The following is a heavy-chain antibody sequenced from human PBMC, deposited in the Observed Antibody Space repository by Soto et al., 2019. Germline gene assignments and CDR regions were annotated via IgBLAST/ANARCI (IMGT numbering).Heavy chain of an antibody. D-gene: IGHD6-13*01. Sequence: QVQLVQSGAEVKKPGASVKVSCKASGYTFTSYGISWVRQAPGQGLEWMGWISAYNGNTNYAQKLQGGXTXTXXTSTSTAYMELRSLRSDNTAVYYCARDLAAGNCDYWGQGTLVTVSS. V-gene: IGHV1-18*01. CDR1: GYTFTSYG. J-gene: IGHJ4*02. CDR3: ARDLAAGNCDY. CDR2: ISAYNGNT.